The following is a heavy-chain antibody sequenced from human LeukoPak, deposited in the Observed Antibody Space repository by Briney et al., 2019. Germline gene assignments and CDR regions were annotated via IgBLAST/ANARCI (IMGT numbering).Heavy chain of an antibody. Sequence: PGGSLRLSCAASGFTFSSYWTSWVRQAPGKGLEWVANIKQDGSEKYYVDSVKGRFTISRDNAKNSLYLQMNSLRAEDTAVYYCARDRRYYDILTGYYGAFDIWGQGTMVTVSS. J-gene: IGHJ3*02. CDR2: IKQDGSEK. D-gene: IGHD3-9*01. CDR1: GFTFSSYW. V-gene: IGHV3-7*04. CDR3: ARDRRYYDILTGYYGAFDI.